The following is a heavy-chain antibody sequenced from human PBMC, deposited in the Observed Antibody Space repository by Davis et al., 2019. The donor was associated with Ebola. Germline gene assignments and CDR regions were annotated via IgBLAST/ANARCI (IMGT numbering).Heavy chain of an antibody. D-gene: IGHD3-10*01. CDR3: AKSSPLLWFGELFPMDV. CDR1: GFTFSSYA. CDR2: ISGSGGST. V-gene: IGHV3-23*01. Sequence: GESLKISCAASGFTFSSYAMSWVRQAPGKGLEWVSAISGSGGSTYYADSVKGRFTISRDNSKNTLYLQMNSLRAEDTAVYYCAKSSPLLWFGELFPMDVWGKGTTVTVSS. J-gene: IGHJ6*03.